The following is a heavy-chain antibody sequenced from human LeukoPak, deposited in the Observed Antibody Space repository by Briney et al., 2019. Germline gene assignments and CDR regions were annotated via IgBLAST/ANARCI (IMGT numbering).Heavy chain of an antibody. J-gene: IGHJ4*02. Sequence: GGPLTLSCSASGFIFSSYTMNWVRQAPGKGLEWVSSISSSSTYIYYADSVKGRFTISRDNAENSLYLQMDSLRAEDTAIYYCARDLYSTSSFDYGGQGTLVTVSS. CDR2: ISSSSTYI. V-gene: IGHV3-21*01. CDR1: GFIFSSYT. CDR3: ARDLYSTSSFDY. D-gene: IGHD2/OR15-2a*01.